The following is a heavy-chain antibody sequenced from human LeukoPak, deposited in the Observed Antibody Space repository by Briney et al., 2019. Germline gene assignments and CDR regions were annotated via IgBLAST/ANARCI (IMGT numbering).Heavy chain of an antibody. J-gene: IGHJ4*02. V-gene: IGHV1-69*05. D-gene: IGHD5-12*01. CDR3: TRGTYSGYDPKDLNY. Sequence: SVKVSCKASGGTFSSYVIAWVRQAPGQGLEWVGGITPVYGTANNAQKLQDRVTITTDASTRTAYMELSSLRSEDTAVYYCTRGTYSGYDPKDLNYWGQGTLVTVSS. CDR2: ITPVYGTA. CDR1: GGTFSSYV.